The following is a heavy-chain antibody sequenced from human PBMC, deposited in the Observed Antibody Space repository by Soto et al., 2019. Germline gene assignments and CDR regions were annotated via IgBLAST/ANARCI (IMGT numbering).Heavy chain of an antibody. D-gene: IGHD6-19*01. Sequence: GGSLRLSCAASGFTFSSYGMHWVRQAPGKGLEWVAVISYDGSNKYYADSVKGRFTISRDNSKNTLYLQMNSLRAEDTAVYYCAKESRAVAEYYFDYWGQGTLVTVSS. CDR1: GFTFSSYG. J-gene: IGHJ4*02. CDR3: AKESRAVAEYYFDY. V-gene: IGHV3-30*18. CDR2: ISYDGSNK.